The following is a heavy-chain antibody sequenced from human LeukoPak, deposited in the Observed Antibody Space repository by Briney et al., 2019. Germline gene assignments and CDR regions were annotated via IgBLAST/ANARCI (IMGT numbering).Heavy chain of an antibody. D-gene: IGHD6-19*01. CDR1: GFTFSSYS. Sequence: GGSLRLSCAASGFTFSSYSMNWVRQAPGKGLEWVSSISSSSSYIYYADSVKGRFTISRDNAKNSLYLQMNSLRAEDTAVYYCARRSGRSGWYDDYWGQGTLVTVSS. CDR2: ISSSSSYI. J-gene: IGHJ4*02. V-gene: IGHV3-21*01. CDR3: ARRSGRSGWYDDY.